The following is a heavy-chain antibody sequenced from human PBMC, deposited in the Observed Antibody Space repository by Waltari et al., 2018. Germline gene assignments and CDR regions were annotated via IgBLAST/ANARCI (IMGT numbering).Heavy chain of an antibody. J-gene: IGHJ4*02. CDR2: IYPGDSDT. CDR3: VVGSSFDY. D-gene: IGHD3-10*01. V-gene: IGHV5-51*01. CDR1: GSRFTTTW. Sequence: EVQVVQSGAEVKKHGDSLKISWEGSGSRFTTTWIGWVRQMPGKGLEWMGIIYPGDSDTRYSPSFQGQVTISADKSINTAYLQWSTLKASDTAMYYCVVGSSFDYWGQGTLVTVSS.